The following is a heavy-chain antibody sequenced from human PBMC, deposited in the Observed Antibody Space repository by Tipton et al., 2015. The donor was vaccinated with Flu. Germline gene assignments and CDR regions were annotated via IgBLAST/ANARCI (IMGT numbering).Heavy chain of an antibody. V-gene: IGHV1-69*01. Sequence: QLVQSGAEVKKPGSSVKVSCKASGGTFSSYAISWVRQAPGQGLEWMGGIIPIFGTANYAQKFQGRVTITADESTSTAYMELSSLRSEDTAVYYCARGEEYQLLPQLVNWFEAWGQGTLVTVSS. D-gene: IGHD2-2*01. J-gene: IGHJ5*02. CDR1: GGTFSSYA. CDR2: IIPIFGTA. CDR3: ARGEEYQLLPQLVNWFEA.